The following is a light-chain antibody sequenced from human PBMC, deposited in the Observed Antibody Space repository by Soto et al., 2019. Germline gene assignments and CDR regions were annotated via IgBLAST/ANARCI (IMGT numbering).Light chain of an antibody. CDR1: QSVSSN. CDR3: QQYNNWPTYT. J-gene: IGKJ2*01. V-gene: IGKV3-15*01. Sequence: EIVMTQSPATLSVSPGERATLSCRASQSVSSNLAWYQQKLGQAPRLLIYGASTRATGIPARFSGSVSGTEFTLSISSLQSEDFAVYYCQQYNNWPTYTFGQGTKLEIK. CDR2: GAS.